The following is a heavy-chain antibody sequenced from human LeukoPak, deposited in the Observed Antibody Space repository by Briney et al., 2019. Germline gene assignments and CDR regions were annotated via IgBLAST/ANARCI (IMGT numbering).Heavy chain of an antibody. CDR3: ARGLAKDIVVVVAAFWSDP. D-gene: IGHD2-15*01. V-gene: IGHV1-8*01. CDR1: GYTFTSYD. Sequence: ASVKVSCKASGYTFTSYDINWVRQATGQGLEWMGWMNPNSGNTGYALKFQGRVTMTRNTSISTAYMELSSLRSEDTAVYYCARGLAKDIVVVVAAFWSDPWGQGTLVTVSS. CDR2: MNPNSGNT. J-gene: IGHJ5*02.